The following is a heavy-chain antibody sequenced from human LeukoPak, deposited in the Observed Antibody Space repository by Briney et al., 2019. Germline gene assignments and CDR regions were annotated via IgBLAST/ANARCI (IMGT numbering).Heavy chain of an antibody. CDR1: GFTFSSYA. V-gene: IGHV3-23*01. Sequence: GGSLRLSCAASGFTFSSYAMSWVRQAPGKGLEWVSAISGSGGSTYYADSVKGRFTISRHNSKNTLYPQMNSLRAEDTAVYYCAKDNRLTTVTGWGQGTLVTVSS. CDR3: AKDNRLTTVTG. D-gene: IGHD4-17*01. J-gene: IGHJ4*02. CDR2: ISGSGGST.